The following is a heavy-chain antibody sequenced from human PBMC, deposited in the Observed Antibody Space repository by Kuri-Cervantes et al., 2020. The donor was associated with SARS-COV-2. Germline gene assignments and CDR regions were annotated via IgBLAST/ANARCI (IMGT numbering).Heavy chain of an antibody. J-gene: IGHJ4*02. V-gene: IGHV3-53*04. D-gene: IGHD3-10*01. CDR2: IYSGGST. CDR1: GFTVSSNY. CDR3: ARDLSASGIRGLFYY. Sequence: GESLKISCAASGFTVSSNYMSWVRQAPGKGLEWVSVIYSGGSTYYADSVKGRFTISRHNSKNMLYLQMSSLRPEDTAVYYCARDLSASGIRGLFYYWGQGTLVTVSS.